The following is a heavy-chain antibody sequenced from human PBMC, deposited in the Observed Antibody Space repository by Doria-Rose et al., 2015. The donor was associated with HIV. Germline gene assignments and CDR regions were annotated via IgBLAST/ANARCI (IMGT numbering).Heavy chain of an antibody. CDR1: GYSITGYY. Sequence: KASGYSITGYYMHWVRQAPGQGLEWMGRISPHSGGTNYAQKFQGRVTMTRDTSISTAYMELSRLRSDDTAVYYCARDLGYCSSTSCKTEGYWGHGTLVTVSS. CDR2: ISPHSGGT. V-gene: IGHV1-2*06. J-gene: IGHJ4*01. D-gene: IGHD2-2*01. CDR3: ARDLGYCSSTSCKTEGY.